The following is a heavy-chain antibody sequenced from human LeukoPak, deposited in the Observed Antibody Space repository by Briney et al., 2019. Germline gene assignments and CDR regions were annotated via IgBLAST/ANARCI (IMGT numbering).Heavy chain of an antibody. J-gene: IGHJ6*02. V-gene: IGHV1-24*01. Sequence: ASVKVSCKVSGYTLTELSMHWARQAPGKGLEWMGGFDPEDGETIYAQKFQGRVTMTEDTSTDTAYMELSSLRSEDTAVYYCATDPPYDRHGTYYFGTDVWGQGTTVTVSS. D-gene: IGHD3-22*01. CDR1: GYTLTELS. CDR2: FDPEDGET. CDR3: ATDPPYDRHGTYYFGTDV.